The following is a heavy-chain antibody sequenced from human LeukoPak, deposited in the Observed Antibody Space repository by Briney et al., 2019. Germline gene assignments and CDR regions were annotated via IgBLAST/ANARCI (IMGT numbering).Heavy chain of an antibody. V-gene: IGHV3-48*01. D-gene: IGHD6-6*01. Sequence: ETLSLTCTVSGGSISSYYWSWVRQAPGKGLEWVSYVSSGGNTVNYADSVRGRFTISRDNARNSLYLQLNSLRAEDTALYYCARGGAARPDIWGQGTMVVVSS. CDR2: VSSGGNTV. CDR1: GGSISSYY. CDR3: ARGGAARPDI. J-gene: IGHJ3*02.